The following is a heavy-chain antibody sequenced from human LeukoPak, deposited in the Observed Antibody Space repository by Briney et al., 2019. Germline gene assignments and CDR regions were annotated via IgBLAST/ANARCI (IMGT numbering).Heavy chain of an antibody. CDR3: ARAYGHSSSWEEYFQH. CDR1: GYTFTSYY. V-gene: IGHV1-46*01. CDR2: INPSGGST. J-gene: IGHJ1*01. Sequence: ASVKVSCKASGYTFTSYYMHRVRQAPGQGLEWMGIINPSGGSTSYAQKFQGRVTMTRDTSTSTVYMELSSLRSEDTAVYYCARAYGHSSSWEEYFQHWGQGTLVTVSS. D-gene: IGHD6-13*01.